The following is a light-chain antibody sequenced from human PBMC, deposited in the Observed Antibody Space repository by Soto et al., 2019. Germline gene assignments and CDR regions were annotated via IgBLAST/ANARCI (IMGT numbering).Light chain of an antibody. J-gene: IGLJ2*01. CDR3: GTWDSSLSAVV. CDR2: DTD. Sequence: QSVLPQPPSVSAAPGQKTTISCSGSSSNIGNNYVSWYQQVPGTAPKLLIYDTDKRPSGIPDRFSGSKSGTSATLAITRLQTGDEADYYCGTWDSSLSAVVFGGGTKVTVL. V-gene: IGLV1-51*01. CDR1: SSNIGNNY.